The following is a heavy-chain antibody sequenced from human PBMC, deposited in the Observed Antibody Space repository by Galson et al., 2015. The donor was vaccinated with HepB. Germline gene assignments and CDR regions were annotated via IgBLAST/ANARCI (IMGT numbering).Heavy chain of an antibody. CDR3: ARIPRVAAAGTWGYYYGMDV. V-gene: IGHV2-70*11. D-gene: IGHD6-13*01. Sequence: PALVKPTQTLTLTCTFSGFSLSTSGMCVSWIRQPPGKALEWLARIDWDDDKYYSTSLKTRLTISKDTSKNQVVLTMTNMDPVDTATYYCARIPRVAAAGTWGYYYGMDVWGQGTTVTVSS. J-gene: IGHJ6*02. CDR2: IDWDDDK. CDR1: GFSLSTSGMC.